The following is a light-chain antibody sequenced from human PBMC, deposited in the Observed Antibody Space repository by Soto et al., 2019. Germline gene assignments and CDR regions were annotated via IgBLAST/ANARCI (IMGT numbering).Light chain of an antibody. Sequence: EIQMAQSPFSLSASVGDIVTIPCRAGQGISSWLAWYQQKPGKAPKLLIYAASSLQSGVPSRFSGSGSGTDFTLTISSLQPEDFATYYCQKANSFPLNFGGGTKVDIK. CDR1: QGISSW. CDR2: AAS. V-gene: IGKV1-12*01. J-gene: IGKJ4*01. CDR3: QKANSFPLN.